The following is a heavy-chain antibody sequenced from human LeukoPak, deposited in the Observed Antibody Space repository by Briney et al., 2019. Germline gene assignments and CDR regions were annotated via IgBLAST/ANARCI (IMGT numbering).Heavy chain of an antibody. CDR3: ASTLRFLPYRRFDY. V-gene: IGHV4-39*01. J-gene: IGHJ4*02. D-gene: IGHD3-3*01. CDR1: GGSIISSNYD. CDR2: IYQSGSGSS. Sequence: ASETLSLTCSVSGGSIISSNYDWGWIRQPPGKGLEWIGSIYQSGSGSSYYNPSLKSRVTIYRDTSKNQFFLRLSSVTAADTAIYYCASTLRFLPYRRFDYWGQGTLVTVPS.